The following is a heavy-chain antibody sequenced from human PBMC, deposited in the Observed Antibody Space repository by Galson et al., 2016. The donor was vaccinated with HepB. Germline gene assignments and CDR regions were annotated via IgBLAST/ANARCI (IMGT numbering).Heavy chain of an antibody. CDR1: GGTFSSYA. D-gene: IGHD3-22*01. CDR2: INPFFGYT. J-gene: IGHJ4*02. CDR3: ARDRFYGNSGYYYGSEY. Sequence: SVKVSCKATGGTFSSYAISWMRQAPGQGLEWMGGINPFFGYTNYAQKFQGRVTITADKSTSTSYMELSSLRSEDTAVYYCARDRFYGNSGYYYGSEYWGQGTLVTVSS. V-gene: IGHV1-69*06.